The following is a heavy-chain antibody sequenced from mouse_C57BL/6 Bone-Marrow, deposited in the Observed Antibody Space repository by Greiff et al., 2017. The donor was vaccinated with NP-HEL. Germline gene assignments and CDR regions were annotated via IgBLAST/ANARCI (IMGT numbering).Heavy chain of an antibody. J-gene: IGHJ2*01. D-gene: IGHD4-1*01. CDR1: GYAFSSYW. V-gene: IGHV1-80*01. Sequence: QVQLQQSGAELVKPGASVKISCKASGYAFSSYWMNWVKQRPGKGLEWIGQIYPGDGDTNYNGKFKGKATLTADKSSSTAYMQLSSLTSEDSAVYFCARTLRDWAFDYWGQGTTLTVSS. CDR3: ARTLRDWAFDY. CDR2: IYPGDGDT.